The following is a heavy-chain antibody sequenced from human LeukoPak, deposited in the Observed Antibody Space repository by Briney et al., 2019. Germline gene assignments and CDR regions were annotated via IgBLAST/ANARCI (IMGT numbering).Heavy chain of an antibody. D-gene: IGHD2-15*01. J-gene: IGHJ5*02. CDR2: MNPNSGNT. CDR3: ARRARTSGLRYCSGGSCYLWFDP. Sequence: ASVKVSCKASGYTFTSYDINWVRQATGQGLEWMGWMNPNSGNTGYAQKFQGRVTMTRNTSISTAYMELSSLRSEDTAVYYCARRARTSGLRYCSGGSCYLWFDPWGQGTLVTVSS. CDR1: GYTFTSYD. V-gene: IGHV1-8*01.